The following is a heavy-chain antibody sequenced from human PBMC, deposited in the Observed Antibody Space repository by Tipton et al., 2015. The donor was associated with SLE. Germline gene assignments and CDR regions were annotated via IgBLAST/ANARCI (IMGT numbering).Heavy chain of an antibody. CDR2: ISWDGGDT. D-gene: IGHD3-10*01. CDR1: GFTFDDYT. CDR3: AKPQVAYGLFNYMDV. J-gene: IGHJ6*03. Sequence: SLRLSCTASGFTFDDYTMHWVRQAPGKGLEWVSLISWDGGDTYYAESVKGRFTISRDNSKNSLYLQMNSLRSEDTALYYCAKPQVAYGLFNYMDVWGKGTKVTVSS. V-gene: IGHV3-43*01.